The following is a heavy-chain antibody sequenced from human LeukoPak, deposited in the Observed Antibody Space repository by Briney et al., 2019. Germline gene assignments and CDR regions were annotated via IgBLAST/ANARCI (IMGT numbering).Heavy chain of an antibody. CDR3: ARQYCSSTSCSHDAFDI. CDR1: GYSFTSYW. J-gene: IGHJ3*02. Sequence: GESLKISCKGSGYSFTSYWIGWVRQMPGKGLEWMGIIYPGDSDTRYSPSFQGQVTISADKSISTAYLQWSSLKASDTAMYYCARQYCSSTSCSHDAFDIWGQGTMVTVSS. CDR2: IYPGDSDT. V-gene: IGHV5-51*01. D-gene: IGHD2-2*01.